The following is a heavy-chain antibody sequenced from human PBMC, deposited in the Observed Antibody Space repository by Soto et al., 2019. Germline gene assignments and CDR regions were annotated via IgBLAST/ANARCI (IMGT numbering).Heavy chain of an antibody. CDR2: INSDGSST. D-gene: IGHD6-13*01. Sequence: PGVSLRLSCAASGFTFSSYWMHWVRQAPGKGLVWVSRINSDGSSTSYADSVKGRFTISRDNAKNTLYLQMNSLRAEDTAVYYCASSRLKYNWFDPWGQGTLVTVSS. CDR1: GFTFSSYW. CDR3: ASSRLKYNWFDP. J-gene: IGHJ5*02. V-gene: IGHV3-74*01.